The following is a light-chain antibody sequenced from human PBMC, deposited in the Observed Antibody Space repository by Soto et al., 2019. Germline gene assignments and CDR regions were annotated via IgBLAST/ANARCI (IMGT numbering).Light chain of an antibody. Sequence: DIVMTQSPATLSVSPGERATLSCRASQSISSNLAWYQQEPGQAPRLLIYGASTRATGIPARFSGSGSGTEFTLTISSLQSEDFAAYYCQHYNNWPPWTFGQGTKVEIK. CDR1: QSISSN. J-gene: IGKJ1*01. CDR2: GAS. V-gene: IGKV3-15*01. CDR3: QHYNNWPPWT.